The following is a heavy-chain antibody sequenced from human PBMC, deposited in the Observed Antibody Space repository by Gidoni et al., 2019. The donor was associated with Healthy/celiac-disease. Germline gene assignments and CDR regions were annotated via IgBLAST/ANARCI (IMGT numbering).Heavy chain of an antibody. Sequence: QVQLQESGPGLVKPSETLSLTCTVSGGSVSSGSYYWSWIRQPPGKGLEWIGYIYYSGSTNYNPSLKSRVTISVDTSKNQFSLKLSSVTAADTAVYYCASTYGSGSSCFDYWGQGTLVTVSS. J-gene: IGHJ4*02. V-gene: IGHV4-61*01. CDR3: ASTYGSGSSCFDY. D-gene: IGHD3-10*01. CDR2: IYYSGST. CDR1: GGSVSSGSYY.